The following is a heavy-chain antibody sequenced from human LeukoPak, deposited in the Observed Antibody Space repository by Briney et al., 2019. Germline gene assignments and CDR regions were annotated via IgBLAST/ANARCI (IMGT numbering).Heavy chain of an antibody. V-gene: IGHV1-2*02. D-gene: IGHD6-13*01. Sequence: ASVKVSCKASGYTFTGHYMHWVRQAPGQGLEWMGWINPNSGGTNYAQKFQGRVTMTRDTSISTAYMELSRLRSDDTAVYYCAREEYSSSCNWFDPWGQGTLVTVSS. CDR2: INPNSGGT. CDR1: GYTFTGHY. J-gene: IGHJ5*02. CDR3: AREEYSSSCNWFDP.